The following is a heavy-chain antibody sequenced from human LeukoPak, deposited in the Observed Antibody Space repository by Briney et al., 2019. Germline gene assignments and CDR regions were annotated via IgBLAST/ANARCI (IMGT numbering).Heavy chain of an antibody. CDR1: GFTFSSHA. D-gene: IGHD3-22*01. V-gene: IGHV3-20*04. CDR3: ARGSYYYDSSGYYYDY. Sequence: GGSLRLSCAASGFTFSSHAMSWVRQAPGKGLEWVSGINWNGGSTGYADSVKGRFTISRDNAKNSLYLQMNSLRAEDTALYYCARGSYYYDSSGYYYDYWGQGTLVTVSS. CDR2: INWNGGST. J-gene: IGHJ4*02.